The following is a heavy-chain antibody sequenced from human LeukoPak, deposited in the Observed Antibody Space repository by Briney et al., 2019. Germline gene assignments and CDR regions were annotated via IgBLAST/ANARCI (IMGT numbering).Heavy chain of an antibody. CDR2: IYYSGST. V-gene: IGHV4-39*07. CDR3: ARDWPDIVVVVAANPNLFDP. CDR1: GGSISSSNYY. J-gene: IGHJ5*02. Sequence: SETLSLTCTVSGGSISSSNYYWGWIRQPPGKGLAWIGSIYYSGSTYYNPSLKSRVTISVDTSKNQFSLKLSSVTAADTAVYYCARDWPDIVVVVAANPNLFDPWGQGTLVTVSS. D-gene: IGHD2-15*01.